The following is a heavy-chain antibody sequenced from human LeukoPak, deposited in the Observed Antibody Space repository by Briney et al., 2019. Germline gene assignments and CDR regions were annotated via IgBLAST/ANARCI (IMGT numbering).Heavy chain of an antibody. CDR3: AKYPYDFLSGTPAYGMDV. CDR2: ISGSGGST. D-gene: IGHD3-3*01. Sequence: GGSLRLSCAASGFTFSSYAMSWVRQAPGKGLEWVSAISGSGGSTYYADSVKGRFTISRDNSKNTLYLQMNSLRAEDTAVYYWAKYPYDFLSGTPAYGMDVWGQGTTVTVSS. J-gene: IGHJ6*01. V-gene: IGHV3-23*01. CDR1: GFTFSSYA.